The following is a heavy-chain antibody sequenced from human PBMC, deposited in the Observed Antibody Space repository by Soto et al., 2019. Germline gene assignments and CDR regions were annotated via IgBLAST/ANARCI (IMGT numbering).Heavy chain of an antibody. V-gene: IGHV3-48*01. J-gene: IGHJ5*02. CDR1: GLTFSDAW. D-gene: IGHD2-15*01. CDR3: ARDGCSGSNCLNWFDP. CDR2: ISSSSTTK. Sequence: PGGSLRLSCVVSGLTFSDAWLNWVRQAPGKGLEWVSYISSSSTTKYYADSVKGRFTISRDNAKNSLYLQMNSLRAEDTAVYYCARDGCSGSNCLNWFDPWGQGTLVTVSS.